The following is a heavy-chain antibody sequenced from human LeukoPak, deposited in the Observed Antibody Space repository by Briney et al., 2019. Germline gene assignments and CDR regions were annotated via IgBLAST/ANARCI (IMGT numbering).Heavy chain of an antibody. CDR3: TRDWRKAGTDV. D-gene: IGHD1-1*01. CDR2: IASDGSST. Sequence: PGGSLRLSCAASGFTFSDYWMHWVRQAPGKGLVWVSRIASDGSSTSYADSVKGRFAISRDNAKNTLYVQMNSLRAEDTAVYYCTRDWRKAGTDVWGQGTTVTVSS. CDR1: GFTFSDYW. J-gene: IGHJ6*02. V-gene: IGHV3-74*01.